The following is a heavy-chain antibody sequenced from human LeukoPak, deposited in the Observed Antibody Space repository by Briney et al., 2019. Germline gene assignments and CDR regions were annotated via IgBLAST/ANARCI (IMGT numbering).Heavy chain of an antibody. V-gene: IGHV4-39*01. CDR1: GGSISSSSYY. Sequence: PSETLSLTCTVSGGSISSSSYYWGWIRQPPGKGLEWIGSIYYSGSTYYNPSLKSRVTISVDTSKNQFSLKLSSVAAADTAVYYCARSRVVPAARGGLDYWGQGTLVTVSS. CDR2: IYYSGST. J-gene: IGHJ4*02. CDR3: ARSRVVPAARGGLDY. D-gene: IGHD2-2*01.